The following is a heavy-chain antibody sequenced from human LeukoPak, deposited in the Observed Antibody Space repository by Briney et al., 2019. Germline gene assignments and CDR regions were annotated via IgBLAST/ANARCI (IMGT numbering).Heavy chain of an antibody. Sequence: GGSLRLSCAASGFTFSSYGMHWVRQAPGKGLEWVAVISYDGVNKYYAGSVKGRFTISRENAKNSLYLQMNSLRAGDTAVYYCARWGGYDSSGPNDAFDIWGQGTMVTVSS. J-gene: IGHJ3*02. CDR2: ISYDGVNK. CDR3: ARWGGYDSSGPNDAFDI. CDR1: GFTFSSYG. D-gene: IGHD3-22*01. V-gene: IGHV3-30*03.